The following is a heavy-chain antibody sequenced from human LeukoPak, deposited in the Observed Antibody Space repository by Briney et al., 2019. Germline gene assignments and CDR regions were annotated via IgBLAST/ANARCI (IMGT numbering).Heavy chain of an antibody. CDR3: AKRHYDFWSGYQNQMYYFDY. V-gene: IGHV3-23*01. J-gene: IGHJ4*02. D-gene: IGHD3-3*01. CDR2: ISGSGVST. Sequence: GGSLRLSCAASGFTFSSYAMSWVRQAPGKGLEWVSAISGSGVSTYYADSVKGRFTISRDNSKNTLHLQMNSLRAEDTAVYYCAKRHYDFWSGYQNQMYYFDYWGQGTLVTVSS. CDR1: GFTFSSYA.